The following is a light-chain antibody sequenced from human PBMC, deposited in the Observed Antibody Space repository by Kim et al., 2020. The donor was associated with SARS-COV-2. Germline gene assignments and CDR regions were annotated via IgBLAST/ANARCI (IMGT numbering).Light chain of an antibody. V-gene: IGKV3-20*01. Sequence: PGERATLSCRASQSVSNSYLALYQQKPGQAPRLLIYGASSRATGIPDRFSGSGSGTDFTLTISRLEPEDFTVYYCQQYGSSRTITFGQGTRLEIK. J-gene: IGKJ5*01. CDR2: GAS. CDR1: QSVSNSY. CDR3: QQYGSSRTIT.